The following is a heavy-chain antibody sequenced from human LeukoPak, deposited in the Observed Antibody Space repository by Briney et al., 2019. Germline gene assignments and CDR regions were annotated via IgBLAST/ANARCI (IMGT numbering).Heavy chain of an antibody. CDR3: ASYIPSEREYFDY. V-gene: IGHV1-69*13. Sequence: ASVKVSCKVSGYTLTELSMHWVRQAPGQGLEWMGGIIPIFGTANYAQKFQGRVTITADESTSTAYMELSSLRSEDTAVYYCASYIPSEREYFDYWGQGTLVTVSS. D-gene: IGHD2-2*02. CDR1: GYTLTELS. J-gene: IGHJ4*02. CDR2: IIPIFGTA.